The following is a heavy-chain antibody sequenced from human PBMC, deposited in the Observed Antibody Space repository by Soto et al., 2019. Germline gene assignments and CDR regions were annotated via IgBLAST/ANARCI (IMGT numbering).Heavy chain of an antibody. J-gene: IGHJ4*01. CDR3: ARESDTGSPLNRGDY. CDR2: ITSTSSAT. V-gene: IGHV3-48*02. D-gene: IGHD2-8*02. Sequence: EVQLVESGGELVQAGGSLRLSCAASGFTFSSYSMNWFRQAPGKGLQWVSYITSTSSATYCADSVKGRFTISRDQAKKSPFLQTDSMRDEDTAVYFCARESDTGSPLNRGDYWGHGILVTVSS. CDR1: GFTFSSYS.